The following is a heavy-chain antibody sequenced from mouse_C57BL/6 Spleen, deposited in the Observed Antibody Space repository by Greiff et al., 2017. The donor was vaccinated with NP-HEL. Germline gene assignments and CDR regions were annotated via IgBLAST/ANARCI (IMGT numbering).Heavy chain of an antibody. CDR3: ARTGQGYAMDY. V-gene: IGHV5-12*01. Sequence: EVMLVESGGGLVQPGGSLKLSCAASGFTFSDYYMYWVRQTPEKRLEWVAYISNGGGSTYYPDTVKGRFTISRDKAKNTLYLQMSRLKSEDTAMYYCARTGQGYAMDYWGQGTSVTVSS. J-gene: IGHJ4*01. CDR2: ISNGGGST. CDR1: GFTFSDYY.